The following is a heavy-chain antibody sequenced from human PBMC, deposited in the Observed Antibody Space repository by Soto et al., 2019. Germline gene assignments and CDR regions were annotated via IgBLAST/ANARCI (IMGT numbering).Heavy chain of an antibody. CDR3: AKLKGGLGRFYGMDA. D-gene: IGHD3-3*01. CDR1: GFSFRNYA. Sequence: DEQLVESGGGSLQPGGSLRLSCAASGFSFRNYAMTWVRQSPGKGLEWVSLISSGGGSTDYVDSVKGRFTISRDNSKNMLFSQMTGLRGDDTALYYCAKLKGGLGRFYGMDAWSQGTMVLVSS. V-gene: IGHV3-23*04. CDR2: ISSGGGST. J-gene: IGHJ6*02.